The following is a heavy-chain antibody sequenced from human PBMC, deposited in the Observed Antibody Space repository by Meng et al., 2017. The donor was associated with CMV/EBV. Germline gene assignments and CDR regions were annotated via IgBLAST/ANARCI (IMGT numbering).Heavy chain of an antibody. J-gene: IGHJ6*02. Sequence: GGSLRLSCAASGFTFSSYSMNWVRQAPGKGLEWVSSISSSSSYIYYADSVKGRFTISRDNAKNSLYLKMNSLRAEDTAVYYCARDEIAAAYYGMDVWGQGTTVTVSS. CDR1: GFTFSSYS. CDR2: ISSSSSYI. V-gene: IGHV3-21*01. CDR3: ARDEIAAAYYGMDV. D-gene: IGHD6-13*01.